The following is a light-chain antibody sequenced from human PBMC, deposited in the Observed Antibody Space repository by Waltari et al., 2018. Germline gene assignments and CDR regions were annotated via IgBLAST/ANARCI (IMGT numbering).Light chain of an antibody. CDR1: SPNIGNNY. J-gene: IGLJ1*01. CDR3: GTWDSSLSAYV. CDR2: DNN. V-gene: IGLV1-51*01. Sequence: QSVLTQPPSVSAAPGQKVTISCLGSSPNIGNNYVSWYQQLPGTAPKLLIYDNNKRPSGIPDRFSGSKSGTSATLGITGLQTGDEADYYCGTWDSSLSAYVFGTGTKVTVL.